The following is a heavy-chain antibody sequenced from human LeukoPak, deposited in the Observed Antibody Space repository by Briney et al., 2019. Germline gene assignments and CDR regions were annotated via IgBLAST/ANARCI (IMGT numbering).Heavy chain of an antibody. D-gene: IGHD5-24*01. V-gene: IGHV3-15*01. Sequence: PGGSLIFSCAASGFTVSNAWMSWVRQAPGKGLEWVGRTKSKTDGGTTDYAAPVKGRFTISRDDSKNTLYLQMNSLKTEDTAVYYCTTDVWLQWYYFDYWGQGTLVTVSS. J-gene: IGHJ4*02. CDR2: TKSKTDGGTT. CDR3: TTDVWLQWYYFDY. CDR1: GFTVSNAW.